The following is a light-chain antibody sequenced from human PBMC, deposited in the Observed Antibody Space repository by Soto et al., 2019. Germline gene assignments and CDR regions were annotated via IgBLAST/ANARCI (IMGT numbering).Light chain of an antibody. CDR3: ISYTGSSTSYV. J-gene: IGLJ1*01. CDR1: SSDVGSYAH. Sequence: QSVLTQPASVSGSPVQSITISCSGTSSDVGSYAHVARYQKFPGKTPKLMIYAVSNRPSGVSNRFSGSKSGNTASLPISGLQAEDEADYYCISYTGSSTSYVFGTGTKVTVL. V-gene: IGLV2-14*01. CDR2: AVS.